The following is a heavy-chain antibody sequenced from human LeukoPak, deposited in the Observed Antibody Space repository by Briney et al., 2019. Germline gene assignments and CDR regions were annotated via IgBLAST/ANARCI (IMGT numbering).Heavy chain of an antibody. Sequence: GGSLRLSCAASGFTFSNYWMSWVRQAPGKGLEWVANIKQDGSEKYYVDSVKGRFTISRDNAKNSLYLQMNSVRAEDTAVYYCARDKGTVTIFDCWGQGTLVTVSS. J-gene: IGHJ4*02. D-gene: IGHD4-11*01. CDR1: GFTFSNYW. V-gene: IGHV3-7*01. CDR2: IKQDGSEK. CDR3: ARDKGTVTIFDC.